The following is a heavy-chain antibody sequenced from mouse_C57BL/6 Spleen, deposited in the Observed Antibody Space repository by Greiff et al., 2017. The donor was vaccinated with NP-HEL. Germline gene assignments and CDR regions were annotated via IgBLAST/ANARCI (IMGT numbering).Heavy chain of an antibody. D-gene: IGHD2-4*01. J-gene: IGHJ4*01. CDR1: GYTFTSYW. V-gene: IGHV1-64*01. Sequence: QVQLQQPGAELVKPGASVKLSCKASGYTFTSYWMHWVKQRPGQGLEWIGMIHPNSGSTNYTEKFKSKATLTVDKSSSTAYMQLSSLTSEDSAVYYCARGEYLYDYDDGYYALDYWGQGTSVTVSS. CDR2: IHPNSGST. CDR3: ARGEYLYDYDDGYYALDY.